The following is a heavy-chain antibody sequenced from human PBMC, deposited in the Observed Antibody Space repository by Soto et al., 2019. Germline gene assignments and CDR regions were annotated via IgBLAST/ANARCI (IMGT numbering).Heavy chain of an antibody. D-gene: IGHD3-10*01. Sequence: SETLSLTFAVSGGSISSSNWWSWVRQPPGKGLEWIGEIYHIGSTNYNPSLKSRVTISVDKSKNQFSLKLSSVTAADTAVYYCARFGGEWGSGTSDHYGMDVWGQGTTVTVSS. CDR2: IYHIGST. CDR3: ARFGGEWGSGTSDHYGMDV. J-gene: IGHJ6*02. CDR1: GGSISSSNW. V-gene: IGHV4-4*02.